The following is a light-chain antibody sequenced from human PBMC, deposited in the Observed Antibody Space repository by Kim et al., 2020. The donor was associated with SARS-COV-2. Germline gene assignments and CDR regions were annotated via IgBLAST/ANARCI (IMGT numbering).Light chain of an antibody. CDR1: RGIANF. CDR3: LQYNSYPWA. J-gene: IGKJ1*01. V-gene: IGKV1-16*01. CDR2: AAS. Sequence: DVQMAQSPSSLSASLGDTVTITCRASRGIANFLAWFQQRPGKAPKSLIYAASTLQAGVSPRFSGSESGTEFTLTISSLQPEDSATYYCLQYNSYPWAFGQGTKVEI.